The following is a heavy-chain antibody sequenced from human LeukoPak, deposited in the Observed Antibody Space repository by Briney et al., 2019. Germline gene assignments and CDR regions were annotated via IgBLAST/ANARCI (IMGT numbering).Heavy chain of an antibody. J-gene: IGHJ3*02. Sequence: SETLSLTCTVSGGSISSYYWSWIRQPPGKGLEWIGYIYYSGSTNYNPSLKSRVTISVDTSKNQFSLKLSSVTAADTAVYYCARGAAAGIGAFDIWGQGTMVTVSS. D-gene: IGHD6-13*01. CDR1: GGSISSYY. V-gene: IGHV4-59*01. CDR2: IYYSGST. CDR3: ARGAAAGIGAFDI.